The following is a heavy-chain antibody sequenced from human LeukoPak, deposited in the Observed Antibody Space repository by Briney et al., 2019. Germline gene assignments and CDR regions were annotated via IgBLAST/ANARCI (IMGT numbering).Heavy chain of an antibody. D-gene: IGHD3-22*01. CDR3: ASRGGSGYYYSYDY. Sequence: PGGSLRLSCAASGFTFSSYAMSWVRQAPGKGLEWVSAISGSGGSTYYADSVKGRFTISRDNSKNTLYLQMNSLRAEDTAVYYCASRGGSGYYYSYDYWGQGTLVTVSS. CDR1: GFTFSSYA. J-gene: IGHJ4*02. CDR2: ISGSGGST. V-gene: IGHV3-23*01.